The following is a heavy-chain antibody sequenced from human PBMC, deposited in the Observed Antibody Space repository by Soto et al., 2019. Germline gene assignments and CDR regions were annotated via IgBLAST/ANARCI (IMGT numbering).Heavy chain of an antibody. V-gene: IGHV1-69*12. Sequence: QVQLVQSGAEVKKPGSSVKGSCKASGGTFSSYAISWVRQAPGQGLEWMGGIIPIFGTANYAQKFQGRVTITADESTSTAYMELSSLRSEDTAVYYCARGRGDGYTGYYYGMDVWGQGTTVTVSS. CDR1: GGTFSSYA. CDR2: IIPIFGTA. D-gene: IGHD5-12*01. J-gene: IGHJ6*02. CDR3: ARGRGDGYTGYYYGMDV.